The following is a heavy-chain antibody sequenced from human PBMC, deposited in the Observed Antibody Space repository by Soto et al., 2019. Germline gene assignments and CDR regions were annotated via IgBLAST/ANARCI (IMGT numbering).Heavy chain of an antibody. CDR2: MNPNSGNT. CDR3: ARGSYSYGFNWFDP. Sequence: ASVKVSCKASGYTFTSYDINWVRQATGQGLEWMGWMNPNSGNTGYAQKFQGRVTMTRNTSISTAYMELSSLRSEGTAVYYCARGSYSYGFNWFDPWGQGTLVTVSS. V-gene: IGHV1-8*01. J-gene: IGHJ5*02. CDR1: GYTFTSYD. D-gene: IGHD5-18*01.